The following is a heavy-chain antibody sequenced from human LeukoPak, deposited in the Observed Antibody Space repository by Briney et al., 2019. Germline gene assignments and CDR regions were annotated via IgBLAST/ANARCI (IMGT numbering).Heavy chain of an antibody. D-gene: IGHD3-22*01. J-gene: IGHJ4*02. V-gene: IGHV3-43*01. CDR1: GFIFDDYT. Sequence: GASLRLACAATGFIFDDYTMHWVRQAPGKILEWVSLVDCDGSTYYGDSVQGGFTISRDKSKNSLYLQMDTLRTEDTAFYYCARDLTYQSSGSVSDNWVQGTLVTVSS. CDR2: VDCDGST. CDR3: ARDLTYQSSGSVSDN.